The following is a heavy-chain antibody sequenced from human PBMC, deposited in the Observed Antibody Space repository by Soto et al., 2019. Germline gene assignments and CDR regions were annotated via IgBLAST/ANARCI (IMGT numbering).Heavy chain of an antibody. CDR1: GYTFTSYD. J-gene: IGHJ5*02. Sequence: QVQLVQSGAEVKKPGASVKVSCKASGYTFTSYDINWVRQATGQGLEWMGWMNPNSGNTGYAQKFQGRVTMTRNTSISTAYMDLSSLRSEDTAVYYCARERSAAGTGWLDPWGQGTLVSVSS. CDR3: ARERSAAGTGWLDP. V-gene: IGHV1-8*01. D-gene: IGHD6-13*01. CDR2: MNPNSGNT.